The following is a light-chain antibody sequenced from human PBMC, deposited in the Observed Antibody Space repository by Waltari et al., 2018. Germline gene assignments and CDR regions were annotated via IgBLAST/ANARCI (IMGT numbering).Light chain of an antibody. V-gene: IGKV1-27*01. J-gene: IGKJ4*01. CDR2: AAS. CDR3: QKYNSAPP. Sequence: DIQMTQSPSSLSASVGDRVTITCRASQGISNYLAWYQQKPGKVPKLLIYAASTLQSGVPSRFSGSGSGTNFTLTISSLQPEDVATYYCQKYNSAPPFGGGTKVEIK. CDR1: QGISNY.